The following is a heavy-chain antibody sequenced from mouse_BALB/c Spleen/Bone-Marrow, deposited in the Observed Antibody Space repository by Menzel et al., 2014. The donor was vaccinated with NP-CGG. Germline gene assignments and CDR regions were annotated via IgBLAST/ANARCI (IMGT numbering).Heavy chain of an antibody. CDR3: ARHHRYAYYFDY. Sequence: QVQLQQSGSVLVRPGASVKLSCKASGYTFTSSWMHWAKQRPGQGLEWIREIRPNSGNTNYNEKFKGKATLTADTSSSTAYVDLSSLTSEDSAVYYCARHHRYAYYFDYWGQGTTLTVSS. J-gene: IGHJ2*01. V-gene: IGHV1S130*01. D-gene: IGHD2-14*01. CDR1: GYTFTSSW. CDR2: IRPNSGNT.